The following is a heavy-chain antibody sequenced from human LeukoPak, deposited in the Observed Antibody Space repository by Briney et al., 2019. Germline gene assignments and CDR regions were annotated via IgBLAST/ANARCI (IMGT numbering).Heavy chain of an antibody. D-gene: IGHD6-13*01. J-gene: IGHJ6*03. Sequence: SDTLSLICAVYGGSFSVYYWRGIRHPRGEGLEWLGEMSQSGSTNYKPSRKRRVSISVDTSKNQFSRKLSSVAVADTAVYYCACGSTLRRSRKNYHYYYMDVWGKGTTVTVSS. CDR3: ACGSTLRRSRKNYHYYYMDV. CDR1: GGSFSVYY. CDR2: MSQSGST. V-gene: IGHV4-34*01.